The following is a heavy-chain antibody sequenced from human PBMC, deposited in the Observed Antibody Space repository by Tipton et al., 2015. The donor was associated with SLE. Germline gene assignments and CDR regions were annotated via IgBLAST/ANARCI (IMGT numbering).Heavy chain of an antibody. V-gene: IGHV4-61*02. J-gene: IGHJ4*02. D-gene: IGHD6-6*01. CDR2: IYTSGSN. CDR1: GGSISSGSYY. CDR3: ARESESIAARLVLGPLDY. Sequence: TLSLTCTVSGGSISSGSYYWSWIRQPAGKGLEWIGRIYTSGSNNYNPFLKSRVTISVDTSKNQFSLKLSSVTAADTAVYYCARESESIAARLVLGPLDYWGQVTLFTVSS.